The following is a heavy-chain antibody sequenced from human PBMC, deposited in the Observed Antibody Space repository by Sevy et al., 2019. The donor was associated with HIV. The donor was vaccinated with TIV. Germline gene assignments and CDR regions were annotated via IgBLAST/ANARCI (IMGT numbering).Heavy chain of an antibody. CDR1: GFTFSDYY. Sequence: GGSLRLSCAASGFTFSDYYMSWIRQAPGKGLEWVSYISSSSSYTNYADSVKGRFTISRDNAKNSLYLQMNSQRAEDTAVYYCARGDSSGYYGEDYYYYYMDVWGKGTTVTVSS. J-gene: IGHJ6*03. CDR3: ARGDSSGYYGEDYYYYYMDV. V-gene: IGHV3-11*06. D-gene: IGHD3-22*01. CDR2: ISSSSSYT.